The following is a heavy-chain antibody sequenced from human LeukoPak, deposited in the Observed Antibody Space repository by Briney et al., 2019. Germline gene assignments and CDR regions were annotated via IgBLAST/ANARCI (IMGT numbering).Heavy chain of an antibody. Sequence: SQTLSLTCTVSGGSISRSGYYWGWIRQTPGKGLEWIGSIYYSGSTYYKSSLKSRVTISLDTSKNQFSLKLSSVTAADTAVYYCARARHGYIYGYRPNELGHFFDYWGQGTLVTVSS. CDR2: IYYSGST. CDR1: GGSISRSGYY. J-gene: IGHJ4*02. D-gene: IGHD5-18*01. V-gene: IGHV4-39*07. CDR3: ARARHGYIYGYRPNELGHFFDY.